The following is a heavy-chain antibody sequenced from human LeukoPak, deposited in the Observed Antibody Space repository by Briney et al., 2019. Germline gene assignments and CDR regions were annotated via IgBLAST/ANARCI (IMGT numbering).Heavy chain of an antibody. D-gene: IGHD2-2*01. CDR1: GFTFSDYY. J-gene: IGHJ4*02. Sequence: GGSLRLSCAASGFTFSDYYMSWIRQAPGKGLEWVSYISTSSSTIYYADSVRGRFTISRDNSKNTLYLQMNSLRAEDTAVYYCARERASCYFDYWGQGTLVTVSS. CDR2: ISTSSSTI. V-gene: IGHV3-11*04. CDR3: ARERASCYFDY.